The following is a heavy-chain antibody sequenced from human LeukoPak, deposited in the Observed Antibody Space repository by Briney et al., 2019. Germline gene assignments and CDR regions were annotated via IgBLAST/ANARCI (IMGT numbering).Heavy chain of an antibody. CDR1: GYTFTSYA. CDR3: ATMVRGVINY. Sequence: ASVKVSCKASGYTFTSYAMHWVRQATGQGLEWMGWMNPNSGNTGYAQKFQGRVTMTRNTSISTAYMELSSLRSEDTAVYYCATMVRGVINYWGQGTLVTVSS. J-gene: IGHJ4*02. D-gene: IGHD3-10*01. CDR2: MNPNSGNT. V-gene: IGHV1-8*01.